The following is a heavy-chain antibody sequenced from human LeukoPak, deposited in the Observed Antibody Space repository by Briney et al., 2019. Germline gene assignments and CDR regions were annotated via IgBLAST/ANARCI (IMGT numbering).Heavy chain of an antibody. CDR1: GFTFSSYG. Sequence: KPGGSLRLSCAASGFTFSSYGMHWVRQAPGKGLEWVASISSSSSCIYYADSVKGRFTISRDNAKNSPYLQMNSLRAEDTAVYYCARDRPQDYWGQGTLVTVSS. J-gene: IGHJ4*02. V-gene: IGHV3-21*01. CDR3: ARDRPQDY. CDR2: ISSSSSCI.